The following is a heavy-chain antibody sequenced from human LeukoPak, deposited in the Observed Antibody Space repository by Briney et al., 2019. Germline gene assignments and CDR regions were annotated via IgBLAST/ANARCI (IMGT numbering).Heavy chain of an antibody. CDR3: ARDLETDSSGSPGY. Sequence: SETLSLTCTVSGYSISSGYYWGWIRQPPGKGLEWIGSIYHSGSTYYNPSLKSRVTISVDTSKSQFSLKLSSVTAADTAVYYCARDLETDSSGSPGYWGQGTLVTVSS. V-gene: IGHV4-38-2*02. D-gene: IGHD3-22*01. J-gene: IGHJ4*02. CDR2: IYHSGST. CDR1: GYSISSGYY.